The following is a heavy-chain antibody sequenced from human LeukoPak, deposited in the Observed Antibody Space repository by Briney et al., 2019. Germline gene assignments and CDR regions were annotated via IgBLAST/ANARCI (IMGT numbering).Heavy chain of an antibody. Sequence: ASVKVSCKASGGTFSSYAISWVRQAPGQGLEWMGRIIPILGIANYAQKFQGRVTITADKSTSTAYMELSSLRSEDTAVYYCARFDCRSTSCYGGDYWGQGTLVTVSS. J-gene: IGHJ4*02. CDR3: ARFDCRSTSCYGGDY. D-gene: IGHD2-2*01. V-gene: IGHV1-69*04. CDR1: GGTFSSYA. CDR2: IIPILGIA.